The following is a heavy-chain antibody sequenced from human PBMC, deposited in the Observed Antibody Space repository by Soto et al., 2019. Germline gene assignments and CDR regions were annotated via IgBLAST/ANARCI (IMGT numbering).Heavy chain of an antibody. J-gene: IGHJ5*02. CDR1: GFTFSSYG. CDR2: ISYDGSNK. CDR3: AKDPTRSSWYNWFDP. D-gene: IGHD6-13*01. V-gene: IGHV3-30*18. Sequence: GGSLRLSCAASGFTFSSYGMHWVRQAPGKGLEWVAVISYDGSNKYYADSVKGRFTISRDNSKNTLYLQMNSLRAEDTAVYYCAKDPTRSSWYNWFDPWGQGTLVTVSS.